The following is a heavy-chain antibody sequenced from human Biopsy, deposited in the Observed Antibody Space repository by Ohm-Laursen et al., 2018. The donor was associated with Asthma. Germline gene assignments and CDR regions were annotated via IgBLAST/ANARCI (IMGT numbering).Heavy chain of an antibody. CDR2: IYYSGTT. J-gene: IGHJ6*02. CDR1: SGSGGYMRSGNYY. Sequence: TPSLTCSLSSGSGGYMRSGNYYWGWIRQPPGKGLEWIGNIYYSGTTYYNPSLESRVTVSADTSKNQFSLKLTSVTAADTAVYYCVRGSSSWHHGPFHYYYGLDVWGQGTTATVSS. D-gene: IGHD6-13*01. CDR3: VRGSSSWHHGPFHYYYGLDV. V-gene: IGHV4-39*01.